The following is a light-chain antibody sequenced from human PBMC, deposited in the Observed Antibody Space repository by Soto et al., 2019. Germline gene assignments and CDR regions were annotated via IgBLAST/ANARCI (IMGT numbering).Light chain of an antibody. Sequence: EIVMTQSPATLSVSPGERATLSCRASQSVSSNLAWYQQKPGQAPRLLIYGASTRATGIPARFSGSGSGTEFTLTISSLQSEDFAVYYCQQYSSYWTFGQGTKVDIK. CDR3: QQYSSYWT. J-gene: IGKJ1*01. CDR1: QSVSSN. V-gene: IGKV3-15*01. CDR2: GAS.